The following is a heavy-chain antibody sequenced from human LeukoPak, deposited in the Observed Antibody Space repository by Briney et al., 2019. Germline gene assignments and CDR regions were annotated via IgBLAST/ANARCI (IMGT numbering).Heavy chain of an antibody. CDR2: IYYSGST. D-gene: IGHD7-27*01. J-gene: IGHJ3*02. V-gene: IGHV4-39*02. Sequence: KPSETLSLTCTVSGGSIRSSSYYWGWIRQPPGKGLEWIGSIYYSGSTYYNPSLKSRVTISVDTSKNHFSLKLSSVTAADTAVYYCARDHKWGNAFDIWGQGTMVTVSS. CDR3: ARDHKWGNAFDI. CDR1: GGSIRSSSYY.